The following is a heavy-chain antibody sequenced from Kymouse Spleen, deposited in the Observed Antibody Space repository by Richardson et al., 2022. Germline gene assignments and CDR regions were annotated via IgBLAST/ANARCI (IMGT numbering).Heavy chain of an antibody. V-gene: IGHV4-39*01. CDR2: IYYSGST. CDR3: ARHGSGSYYTPYYYYYGMDV. D-gene: IGHD3-10*01. Sequence: QLQLQESGPGLVKPSETLSLTCTVSGGSISSSSYYWGWIRQPPGKGLEWIGSIYYSGSTYYNPSLKSRVTISVDTSKNQFSLKLSSVTAADTAVYYCARHGSGSYYTPYYYYYGMDVWGQGTTVTVSS. J-gene: IGHJ6*02. CDR1: GGSISSSSYY.